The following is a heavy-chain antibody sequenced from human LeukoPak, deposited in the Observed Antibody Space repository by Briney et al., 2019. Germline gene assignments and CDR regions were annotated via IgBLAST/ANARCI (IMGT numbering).Heavy chain of an antibody. CDR2: IIPILGIA. CDR3: AREADSPFFKGIGEGFLYYYYGMDV. D-gene: IGHD4-17*01. J-gene: IGHJ6*02. CDR1: GGTFSSYA. V-gene: IGHV1-69*04. Sequence: SVKVSCKASGGTFSSYAIRWVRQAPGQGLEWMGRIIPILGIANYAQKFQGRVTITADKSTSTAYMELSSLRSEDTAVYYCAREADSPFFKGIGEGFLYYYYGMDVWGQGTTITVSS.